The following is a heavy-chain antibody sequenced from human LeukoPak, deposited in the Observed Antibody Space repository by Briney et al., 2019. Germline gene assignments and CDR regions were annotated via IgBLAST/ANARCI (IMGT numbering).Heavy chain of an antibody. CDR1: GGPFSGYY. CDR3: ARRSGTGTTKYFQH. CDR2: INHSGST. V-gene: IGHV4-34*01. J-gene: IGHJ1*01. D-gene: IGHD1-7*01. Sequence: SETLSLTCAVYGGPFSGYYWSWIRQPPGKGLEWIGEINHSGSTNYNPSLKSRVTISVDTSKNQFPLKLSSVTAADTAVYYCARRSGTGTTKYFQHWGQGTLVTVSS.